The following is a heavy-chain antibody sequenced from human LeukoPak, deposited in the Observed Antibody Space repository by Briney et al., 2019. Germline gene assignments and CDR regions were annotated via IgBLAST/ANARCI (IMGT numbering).Heavy chain of an antibody. CDR1: GYTFTSYA. D-gene: IGHD3-22*01. CDR2: INAGNGNT. CDR3: AKGAYYYDSSGYIIVSNAFDI. V-gene: IGHV1-3*01. J-gene: IGHJ3*02. Sequence: ASVKVSCKASGYTFTSYAMHWVRQAPGQRLEWMGWINAGNGNTKYSQKFQGRVTITRDTSASTAYMELSSLRSEDTAVYYCAKGAYYYDSSGYIIVSNAFDIWGQGTMVTVSS.